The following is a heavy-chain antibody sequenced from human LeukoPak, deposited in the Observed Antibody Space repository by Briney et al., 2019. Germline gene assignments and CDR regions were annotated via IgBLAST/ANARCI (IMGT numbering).Heavy chain of an antibody. V-gene: IGHV3-49*03. D-gene: IGHD6-19*01. CDR2: IRSKAYGGTT. J-gene: IGHJ4*02. CDR3: TREDWLVGGGVDY. Sequence: GGSLRLSCTASGFTFGDFAMSWFRQAPGKGLEWVGFIRSKAYGGTTEYAASVQGRFSISRDDSKSIAYLQMSSLKTEDTAVYYCTREDWLVGGGVDYWGQGTLVTVSS. CDR1: GFTFGDFA.